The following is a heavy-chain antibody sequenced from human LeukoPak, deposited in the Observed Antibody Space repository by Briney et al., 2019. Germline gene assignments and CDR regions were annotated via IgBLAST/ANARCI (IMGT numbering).Heavy chain of an antibody. V-gene: IGHV3-21*01. CDR1: GFAFNIYS. CDR2: ITNTGSHT. D-gene: IGHD1-26*01. Sequence: GGSLRLSCAASGFAFNIYSMNWVRQAPGKGLEWVSSITNTGSHTFFADSVKGRFTISRDNAKNSLFLQMNSLRAEDTAVYYCASEGVVGATAHFDYWGQGTLVTVSS. J-gene: IGHJ4*02. CDR3: ASEGVVGATAHFDY.